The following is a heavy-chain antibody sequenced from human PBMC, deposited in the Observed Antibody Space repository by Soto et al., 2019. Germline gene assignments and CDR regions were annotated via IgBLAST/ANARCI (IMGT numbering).Heavy chain of an antibody. V-gene: IGHV4-31*03. CDR3: ARLHGYCISSSCHGHYAMDV. CDR2: IYYSGST. Sequence: SETLSLTCTVSGGSISSGGYSWTWIRQHPGKGLEWIGYIYYSGSTYYKPSLKSRVTISVDTSKNQLSLKVTSVTAADTAVYYCARLHGYCISSSCHGHYAMDVWGQGTTVTVSS. D-gene: IGHD2-2*01. CDR1: GGSISSGGYS. J-gene: IGHJ6*02.